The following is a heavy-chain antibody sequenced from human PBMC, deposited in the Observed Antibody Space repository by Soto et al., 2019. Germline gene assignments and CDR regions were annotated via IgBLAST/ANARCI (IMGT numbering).Heavy chain of an antibody. CDR2: IRGFSPYT. D-gene: IGHD3-10*01. V-gene: IGHV3-21*01. J-gene: IGHJ6*02. CDR3: ARDRGYDAHDYYYNAMDV. CDR1: GFTFRTYT. Sequence: PGGSLRLSCLSSGFTFRTYTMNWVRQAPGKGLEWVSGIRGFSPYTFYAESVKGRFTISRDNAKNSLDLQMDSLRAEDTAVYYCARDRGYDAHDYYYNAMDVWGQGTTVTVS.